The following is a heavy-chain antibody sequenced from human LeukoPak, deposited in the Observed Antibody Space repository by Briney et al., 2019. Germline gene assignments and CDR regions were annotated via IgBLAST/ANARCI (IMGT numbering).Heavy chain of an antibody. CDR2: IYTSGST. Sequence: SETLSLTCTVSGGSISSYYWSWIRQPAGKGLEWIGRIYTSGSTNYNSSLKSRVTISIDTSKNQVSLKMSSVTAADTAVYYCAKSGGYGLIDYWGQGTLVTVSS. J-gene: IGHJ4*01. V-gene: IGHV4-4*07. CDR3: AKSGGYGLIDY. D-gene: IGHD6-25*01. CDR1: GGSISSYY.